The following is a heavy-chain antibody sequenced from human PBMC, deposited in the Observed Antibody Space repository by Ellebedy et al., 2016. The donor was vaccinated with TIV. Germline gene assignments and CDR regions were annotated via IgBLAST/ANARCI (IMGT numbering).Heavy chain of an antibody. D-gene: IGHD5-12*01. J-gene: IGHJ4*02. CDR1: GFSPRNAW. V-gene: IGHV3-15*01. CDR2: IKSKGDGGTT. CDR3: STRGDSGFERLF. Sequence: PGGSLRLSCAASGFSPRNAWVNWVRQAPGKGLEWVGRIKSKGDGGTTDFAAPANGRFTISRDDSKNTVDLQMSRLKSEDTAVYYCSTRGDSGFERLFWGQGTLVTVSS.